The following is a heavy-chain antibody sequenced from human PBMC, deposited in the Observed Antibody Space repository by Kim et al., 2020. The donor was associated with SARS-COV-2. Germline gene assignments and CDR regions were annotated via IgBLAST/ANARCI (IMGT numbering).Heavy chain of an antibody. CDR3: ARGPYSSLYFYFYMDV. D-gene: IGHD6-13*01. J-gene: IGHJ6*03. Sequence: ASVKVSCKASGYTLSNYGITWVRQAPGQGLEWMGWTSAYNGNTDYAQKFQGRVTLTTDTSTSTAYMELGSLTSDDTAVYYCARGPYSSLYFYFYMDVWGKGNTVTVSS. CDR2: TSAYNGNT. V-gene: IGHV1-18*01. CDR1: GYTLSNYG.